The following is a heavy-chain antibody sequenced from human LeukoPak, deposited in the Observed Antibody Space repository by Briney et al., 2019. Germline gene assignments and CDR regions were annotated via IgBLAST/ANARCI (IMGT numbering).Heavy chain of an antibody. CDR2: ISGSGGST. D-gene: IGHD3-10*01. V-gene: IGHV3-23*01. Sequence: GGSLRLSCAASGFTFSSYAMSWVRQAPGKGLEWVSAISGSGGSTYYADSVKGRFTISRDNSKNTLYLQMNSLRAEDTAVYYCAKGGLLWFGELLDDYWGQGTLVTVSS. CDR3: AKGGLLWFGELLDDY. CDR1: GFTFSSYA. J-gene: IGHJ4*02.